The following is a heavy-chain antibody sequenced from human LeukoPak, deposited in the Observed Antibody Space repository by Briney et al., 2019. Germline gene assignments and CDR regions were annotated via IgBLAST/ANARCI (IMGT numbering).Heavy chain of an antibody. CDR3: AITQLRYFDRGYFDL. CDR1: GYTFTSYG. Sequence: ASVKVSCKASGYTFTSYGISWVRQAPGQGLEWMGWISAYNGNTNYAQKLQGRVTMTTDTSTSTAYMELRSLRSDDTAVYYCAITQLRYFDRGYFDLWGRGTLVTVSS. D-gene: IGHD3-9*01. CDR2: ISAYNGNT. J-gene: IGHJ2*01. V-gene: IGHV1-18*01.